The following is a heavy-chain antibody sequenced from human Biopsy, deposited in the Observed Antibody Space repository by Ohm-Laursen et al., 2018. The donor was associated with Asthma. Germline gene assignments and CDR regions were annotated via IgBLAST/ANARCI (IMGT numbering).Heavy chain of an antibody. CDR1: GGTFNTYV. CDR3: ARKAGSCISRTCYSLDF. V-gene: IGHV1-69*13. CDR2: INSVFGTT. Sequence: SVKVSCKSLGGTFNTYVIGWVRQAPGQGLEWMGGINSVFGTTAYPQKFQDRVTITADDSTSTVYMELSSLRSEDTAVYYCARKAGSCISRTCYSLDFWGQGTLDTVSS. J-gene: IGHJ4*02. D-gene: IGHD2-2*01.